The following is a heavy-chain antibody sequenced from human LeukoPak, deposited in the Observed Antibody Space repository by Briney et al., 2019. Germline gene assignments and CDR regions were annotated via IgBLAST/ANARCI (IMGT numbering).Heavy chain of an antibody. D-gene: IGHD6-19*01. CDR2: YYIDATT. V-gene: IGHV3-53*01. CDR1: GFSVSNNY. CDR3: ARESIPSGWYLS. J-gene: IGHJ5*02. Sequence: SGGSLRLSCAASGFSVSNNYMSWVRQAPGKGLEWVSTYYIDATTHYPDSVRGRFTISSDSSKNTLYLQMNGLRVEDTAIYYCARESIPSGWYLSWGQGTLVTVSS.